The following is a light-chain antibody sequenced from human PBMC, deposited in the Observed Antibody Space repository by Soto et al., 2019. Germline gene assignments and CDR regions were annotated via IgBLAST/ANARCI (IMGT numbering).Light chain of an antibody. J-gene: IGKJ3*01. CDR3: QQSYSTPRFT. CDR2: AAS. CDR1: QSISSY. Sequence: DIQMTQSPSSLSASVGDRVTITCRASQSISSYLNWYQQKPGKAPKLLIYAASSLQSGGPSRFSGSVSGTDFTLTISSLQPEDFATYYCQQSYSTPRFTFGPGTKVDIK. V-gene: IGKV1-39*01.